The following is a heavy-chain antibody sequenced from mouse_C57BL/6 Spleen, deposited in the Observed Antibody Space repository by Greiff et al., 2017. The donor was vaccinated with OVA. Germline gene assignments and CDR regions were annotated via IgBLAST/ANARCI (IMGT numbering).Heavy chain of an antibody. CDR2: ISSGSSTI. J-gene: IGHJ4*01. D-gene: IGHD1-1*01. V-gene: IGHV5-17*01. Sequence: EVKVVESGGGLVKPGGSLKLSCAASGFTFSDYGMHWVRQAPEKGLEWVAYISSGSSTIYYADTVKGRFTISRDNAKNTLFLQMTSLRSEDTAMYYCAKLLRRDYYAMDYWGQGTSVTVSS. CDR1: GFTFSDYG. CDR3: AKLLRRDYYAMDY.